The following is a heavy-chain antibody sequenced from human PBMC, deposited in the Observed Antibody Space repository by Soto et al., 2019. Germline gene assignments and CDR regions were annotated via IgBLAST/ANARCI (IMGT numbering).Heavy chain of an antibody. Sequence: ESGGGVVQPGGSLRLSCAASGFSFRSNAIHWVRQAPGKGLEWVAFISYDAAVKYYAASVKGRFTISRDNPRNTLYLQMSSLRTEDTAVYYCAKHMAPHYVSDYWGQGTLVTVSS. CDR2: ISYDAAVK. V-gene: IGHV3-30*18. J-gene: IGHJ4*02. CDR3: AKHMAPHYVSDY. D-gene: IGHD4-17*01. CDR1: GFSFRSNA.